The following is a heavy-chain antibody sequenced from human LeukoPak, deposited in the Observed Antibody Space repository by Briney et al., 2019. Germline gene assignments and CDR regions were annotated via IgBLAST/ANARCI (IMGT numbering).Heavy chain of an antibody. Sequence: GGSLRLSCTVSGFSFRSYAMSWVRQSPGKGLEWVSSISNSGYGAYYADSVKGRFTITRDNSKSTLSLQMNSLRAEDTAVYYCAKAKVYYGSGSYYRSYFDYWGQGTLVTVSS. D-gene: IGHD3-10*01. J-gene: IGHJ4*02. V-gene: IGHV3-23*01. CDR1: GFSFRSYA. CDR2: ISNSGYGA. CDR3: AKAKVYYGSGSYYRSYFDY.